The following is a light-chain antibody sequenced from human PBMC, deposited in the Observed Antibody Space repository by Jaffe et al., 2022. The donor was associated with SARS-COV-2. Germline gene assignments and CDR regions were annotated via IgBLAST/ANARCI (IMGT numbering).Light chain of an antibody. Sequence: QSALTQPASVSGSPGQSITISCTGTRSDVGAYNYVSWYQQHPGKAPKLMIYDVSSRPSGVSNRFSGSKSDNTASLTISGLQAEDEADYYCSSYTTSSTPWVFGGGTKLTVL. V-gene: IGLV2-14*01. J-gene: IGLJ3*02. CDR1: RSDVGAYNY. CDR3: SSYTTSSTPWV. CDR2: DVS.